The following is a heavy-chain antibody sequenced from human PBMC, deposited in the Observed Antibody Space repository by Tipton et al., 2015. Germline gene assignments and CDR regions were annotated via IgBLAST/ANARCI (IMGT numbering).Heavy chain of an antibody. Sequence: SLRLSCAASGFTFSTYWMHWVRQAPGKGLDWVSSISGSGGSTYYADSVKGRFTISRDNSKNTLYLQMNSLRAEDTAVYYCAKVRHRQLPYYFDYWGQGTLVTVSS. D-gene: IGHD5-18*01. CDR2: ISGSGGST. J-gene: IGHJ4*02. CDR1: GFTFSTYW. V-gene: IGHV3-23*01. CDR3: AKVRHRQLPYYFDY.